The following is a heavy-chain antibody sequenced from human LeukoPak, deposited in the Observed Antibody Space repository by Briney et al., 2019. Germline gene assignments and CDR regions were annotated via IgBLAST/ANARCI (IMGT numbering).Heavy chain of an antibody. CDR3: ARERGDYVWGSYRPNYFDY. V-gene: IGHV4-34*01. J-gene: IGHJ4*02. CDR1: GGSLSGYY. D-gene: IGHD3-16*02. CDR2: INHSGST. Sequence: KTSETLSLTCAVYGGSLSGYYWSWIRQPPPKGLEWIGEINHSGSTNYNPSLKSRVTISVDTSKNQFSLKLSSVTAADTAVYYCARERGDYVWGSYRPNYFDYWGQGTLVTVSS.